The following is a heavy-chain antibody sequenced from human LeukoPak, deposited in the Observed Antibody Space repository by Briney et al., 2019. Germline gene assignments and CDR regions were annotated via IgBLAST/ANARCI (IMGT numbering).Heavy chain of an antibody. J-gene: IGHJ4*02. CDR3: ARDRDYYGSGSSYDY. CDR1: GFAFSSYW. CDR2: IKQDGSEK. Sequence: PGGSLRLSCAASGFAFSSYWMSWVRQAPGKGLEWVANIKQDGSEKYYVDSVKGRFTISRDNAKNSLYLQMNSLRAEDTAVYYCARDRDYYGSGSSYDYWGQGTLVTVSS. V-gene: IGHV3-7*01. D-gene: IGHD3-10*01.